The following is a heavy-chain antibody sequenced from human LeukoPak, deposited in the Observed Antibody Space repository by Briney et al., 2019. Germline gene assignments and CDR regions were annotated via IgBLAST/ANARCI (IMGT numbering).Heavy chain of an antibody. D-gene: IGHD2-21*02. J-gene: IGHJ5*02. CDR2: INPNSGGT. Sequence: GASVKVSCKASGYTFRSYGISWVRQAPGQGLEWMGRINPNSGGTNYAQKFQGRVTMTRDTSISTAYMELSRLRSDDTAVYYCARVFTAYCGGDCQSDPWGQGTLVTVSS. CDR3: ARVFTAYCGGDCQSDP. V-gene: IGHV1-2*06. CDR1: GYTFRSYG.